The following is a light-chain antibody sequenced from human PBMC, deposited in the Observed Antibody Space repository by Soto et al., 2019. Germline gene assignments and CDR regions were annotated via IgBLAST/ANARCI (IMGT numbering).Light chain of an antibody. CDR1: SSDVAAYNY. Sequence: QSALTQPRSVSGSPGQSVTISCTGTSSDVAAYNYVSWYQQHPGKAPKLLICDVSRRPSGVPDRFSGSKSGNTASLTISGLQAEDEADYYCCSYAGSYTYVVFGGGTKVTVL. CDR3: CSYAGSYTYVV. CDR2: DVS. V-gene: IGLV2-11*01. J-gene: IGLJ2*01.